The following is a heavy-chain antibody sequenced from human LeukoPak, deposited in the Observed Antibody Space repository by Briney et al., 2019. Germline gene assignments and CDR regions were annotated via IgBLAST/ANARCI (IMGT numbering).Heavy chain of an antibody. CDR2: IIPIFGTA. D-gene: IGHD2-2*01. V-gene: IGHV1-69*06. Sequence: ASVKVSCKASGGTFSSYGISWVRQAPGQGLEWMGGIIPIFGTANYAQKFQGRVTITADKSTSTAYMELSSLRSEDTAVYYCARVHARRNSTSEYGNAFDIWGQGTMVTVPS. CDR1: GGTFSSYG. CDR3: ARVHARRNSTSEYGNAFDI. J-gene: IGHJ3*02.